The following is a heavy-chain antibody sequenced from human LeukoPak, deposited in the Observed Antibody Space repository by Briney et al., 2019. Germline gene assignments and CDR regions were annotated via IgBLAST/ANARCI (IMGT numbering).Heavy chain of an antibody. CDR2: ISSGSTYK. V-gene: IGHV3-21*01. CDR1: GFTVSSNY. J-gene: IGHJ4*02. Sequence: AGGSLRLSCAASGFTVSSNYMSWVRQAPGKGLEWVSSISSGSTYKYYADSVKGRFTISRDNAKNSLYLQMNSLRAEDTGVYYCLGSYYIPDYWGQGTLVTVSS. CDR3: LGSYYIPDY. D-gene: IGHD3-10*01.